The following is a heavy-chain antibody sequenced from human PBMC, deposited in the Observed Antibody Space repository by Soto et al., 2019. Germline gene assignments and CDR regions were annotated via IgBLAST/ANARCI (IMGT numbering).Heavy chain of an antibody. D-gene: IGHD3-9*01. J-gene: IGHJ4*02. CDR2: ISFDGSHQ. V-gene: IGHV3-30*03. CDR3: ARDRDKILTGYHDY. Sequence: QVQLVESGGGVVHPRRSLRLSCAASGFTFSNYGMHWVRQAPGKGLEWVAVISFDGSHQFYADSVKGRFTISRDNSNNTLYLQMNSLRAEDTAVYYCARDRDKILTGYHDYWGQGTLVTVSS. CDR1: GFTFSNYG.